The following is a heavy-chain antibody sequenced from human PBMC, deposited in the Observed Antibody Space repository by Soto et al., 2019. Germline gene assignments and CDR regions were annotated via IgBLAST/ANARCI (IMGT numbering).Heavy chain of an antibody. Sequence: QVQLVQSGTEVKKPGSSVKVSCKASGDTFSFYTINWVRQAPGLGLEWVGRINPIVSMSNYVQKFQGRVSMTADKSTSTGYMELRSLRSDDTAMYFCAASYGSGYRACDYWGQGALVIVSS. J-gene: IGHJ4*02. CDR1: GDTFSFYT. CDR2: INPIVSMS. CDR3: AASYGSGYRACDY. V-gene: IGHV1-69*02. D-gene: IGHD3-10*01.